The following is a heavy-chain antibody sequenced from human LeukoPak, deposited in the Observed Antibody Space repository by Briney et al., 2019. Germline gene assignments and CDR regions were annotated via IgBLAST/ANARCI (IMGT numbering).Heavy chain of an antibody. CDR2: INPNTGGT. Sequence: ASVKVSCKASGYTFADYYIHWVRQAPGQGLEWMGLINPNTGGTNYARKFQGRVTMTRDTSITTAYMELSRLRSDDTAVYYCARRPIVGVPAPIDYWGQGNLVTVSS. D-gene: IGHD2-2*01. V-gene: IGHV1-2*02. J-gene: IGHJ4*02. CDR1: GYTFADYY. CDR3: ARRPIVGVPAPIDY.